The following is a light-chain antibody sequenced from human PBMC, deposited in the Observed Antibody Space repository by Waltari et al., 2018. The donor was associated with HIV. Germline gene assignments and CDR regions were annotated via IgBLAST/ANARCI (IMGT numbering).Light chain of an antibody. V-gene: IGKV3-15*01. J-gene: IGKJ4*01. CDR3: QQYNNWPPLT. Sequence: EIVMTQSPDPLSVSRGERDTLSCRAGQSVSSNLAWYQQNAGQAPRLLIYGASTRAAGIPARFSGSGSGTEFTLTISSLQSEDFAVYYCQQYNNWPPLTFGGGTKVEIK. CDR2: GAS. CDR1: QSVSSN.